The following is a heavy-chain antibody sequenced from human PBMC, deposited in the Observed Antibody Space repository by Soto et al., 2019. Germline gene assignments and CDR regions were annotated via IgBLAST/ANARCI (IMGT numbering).Heavy chain of an antibody. D-gene: IGHD3-3*01. CDR1: GGSISSYY. J-gene: IGHJ3*02. Sequence: SETLSLTCTVSGGSISSYYWSWIRQPPGKGLEWIGYIYYSGSTNYNPSLKSRVTISVGTSKNQFSLKLSSVTAADTAVYYCARGLITIFGVVWDAFDIWGQGTMVTVSS. CDR3: ARGLITIFGVVWDAFDI. V-gene: IGHV4-59*01. CDR2: IYYSGST.